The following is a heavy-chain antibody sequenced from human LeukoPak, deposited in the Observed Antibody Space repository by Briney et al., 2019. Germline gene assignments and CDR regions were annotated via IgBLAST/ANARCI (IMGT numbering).Heavy chain of an antibody. CDR1: GGSISNYF. D-gene: IGHD5/OR15-5a*01. CDR2: INYSGST. J-gene: IGHJ3*02. CDR3: ARLPLSIGERKEDAFDI. V-gene: IGHV4-59*08. Sequence: SETLSLTCTVSGGSISNYFWSWIRQPPGKGLEWIGNINYSGSTNYSPSLKSRVTMSVDTSKDQFSLKLSSVTAADTAVYYCARLPLSIGERKEDAFDIWGQGTMVTVSS.